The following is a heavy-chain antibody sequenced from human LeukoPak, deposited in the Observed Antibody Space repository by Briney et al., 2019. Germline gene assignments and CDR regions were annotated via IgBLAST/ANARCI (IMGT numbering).Heavy chain of an antibody. Sequence: ASVKVSCKASGGTFSSYAISWVRQAPGQGLEWMGGIIPIFGTANYAQKFQGRVTITADESTSTAYMELSSLRSEDTAVYYCAREGYNRNYGTGHPFDPWGQGTLVTVSS. CDR1: GGTFSSYA. CDR3: AREGYNRNYGTGHPFDP. J-gene: IGHJ5*02. V-gene: IGHV1-69*13. D-gene: IGHD1-7*01. CDR2: IIPIFGTA.